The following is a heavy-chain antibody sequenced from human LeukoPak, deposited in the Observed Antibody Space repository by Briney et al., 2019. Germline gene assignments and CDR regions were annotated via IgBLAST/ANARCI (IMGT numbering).Heavy chain of an antibody. V-gene: IGHV4-59*01. CDR3: ARALTYYDFWSGYISGMDV. CDR2: IYYSGST. Sequence: SETLSLTCAVSGGSISSYYWSWIRQPPGKGLEWIGYIYYSGSTNYNPSLKSRVTISVDTSKNQFSLKLSSVTAADTAVYYWARALTYYDFWSGYISGMDVWGQGTTVTVSS. D-gene: IGHD3-3*01. CDR1: GGSISSYY. J-gene: IGHJ6*02.